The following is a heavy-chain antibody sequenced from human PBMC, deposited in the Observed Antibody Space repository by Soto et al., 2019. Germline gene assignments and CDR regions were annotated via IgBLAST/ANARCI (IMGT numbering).Heavy chain of an antibody. CDR1: GFNFKLYT. D-gene: IGHD3-10*01. Sequence: GGALRLACAGSGFNFKLYTMNWVRQTPGWGLEWVSSIRRLSDRIFYGDSVLGRFTVSRGNAANSVYLQMDSLRAKDTAIYYCARVGAYFGEFAYFDYWGQGTPVTVSS. CDR2: IRRLSDRI. CDR3: ARVGAYFGEFAYFDY. J-gene: IGHJ4*02. V-gene: IGHV3-21*06.